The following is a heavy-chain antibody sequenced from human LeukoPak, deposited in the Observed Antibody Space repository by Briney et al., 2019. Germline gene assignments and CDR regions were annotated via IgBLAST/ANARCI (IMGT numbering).Heavy chain of an antibody. J-gene: IGHJ4*02. CDR3: TRLLGCSSTSCYPYYFDY. CDR1: GFTFGDYA. CDR2: IRSKAYGGTT. Sequence: PGRSLRLSCTASGFTFGDYAMSWVRQAPGKGLEWVGFIRSKAYGGTTEYAASVKGRFTISRDDSKSIAYLQMNSLKTEDTAVYYCTRLLGCSSTSCYPYYFDYWGQGNLVTVSS. V-gene: IGHV3-49*04. D-gene: IGHD2-2*01.